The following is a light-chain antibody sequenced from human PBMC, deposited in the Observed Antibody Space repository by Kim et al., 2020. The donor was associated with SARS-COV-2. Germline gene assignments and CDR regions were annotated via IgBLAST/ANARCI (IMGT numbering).Light chain of an antibody. CDR1: QDISNY. V-gene: IGKV1-27*01. CDR3: QKCDSAPWT. CDR2: AAS. Sequence: ASVGDRVTITCRASQDISNYLAWFQLKPGKAPKLLIYAASALQPGVPSRFSGSGSGIDFTLTVTSLQPEDVATYYCQKCDSAPWTFGQGTKVDIK. J-gene: IGKJ1*01.